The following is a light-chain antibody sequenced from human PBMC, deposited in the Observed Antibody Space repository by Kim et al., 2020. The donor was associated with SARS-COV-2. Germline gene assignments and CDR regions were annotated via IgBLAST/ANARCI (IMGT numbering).Light chain of an antibody. J-gene: IGLJ3*02. CDR3: STWDSSLSSVV. CDR2: YTS. V-gene: IGLV1-44*01. Sequence: QSVLTQPPSVSGTPGQRVTISCSGSKSNIGRGYVNWYQHFPGTAPKLVISYTSDRLSGVPDRFSGSKSGTSASLAISGLQAEDEATYYCSTWDSSLSSVVFGGGTQLTVL. CDR1: KSNIGRGY.